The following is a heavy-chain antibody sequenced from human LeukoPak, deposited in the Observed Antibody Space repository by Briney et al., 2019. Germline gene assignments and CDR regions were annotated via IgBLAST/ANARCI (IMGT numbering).Heavy chain of an antibody. D-gene: IGHD4-17*01. J-gene: IGHJ3*02. CDR2: IRYDGSNK. V-gene: IGHV3-30*02. CDR1: GFTFSSCG. CDR3: AKELPTVIYAFDI. Sequence: PGGSLRLSCAASGFTFSSCGMHWVRQAPGKGLEWVAFIRYDGSNKYYADSVKGRFTISRDNSKNTLCLQMNSLRAEDTAVYYCAKELPTVIYAFDIWGQGTMVTVSS.